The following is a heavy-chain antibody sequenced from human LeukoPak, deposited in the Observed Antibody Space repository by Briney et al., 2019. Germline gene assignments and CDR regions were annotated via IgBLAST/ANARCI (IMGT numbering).Heavy chain of an antibody. CDR1: GYTFTSLG. CDR2: ISAYNGNT. V-gene: IGHV1-18*01. Sequence: ASVKVCYKPSGYTFTSLGISWVRQAPGQGLEWMGWISAYNGNTNYVQTLQARVTMTTDTSTSTAYMGQRSLKSDDTAVYYCARDQGYDGSGSYYNRDYGMDVWGQGTTVTVSS. D-gene: IGHD3-10*01. J-gene: IGHJ6*02. CDR3: ARDQGYDGSGSYYNRDYGMDV.